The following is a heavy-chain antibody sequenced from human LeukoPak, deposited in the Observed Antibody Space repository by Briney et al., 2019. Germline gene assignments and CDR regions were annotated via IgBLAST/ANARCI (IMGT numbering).Heavy chain of an antibody. V-gene: IGHV4-59*12. J-gene: IGHJ4*02. Sequence: SETLSLTCTVSGGSISRDYWSWIRQPPGKGLEWIGYIYYSGSTNNNPSLMSRVTISLDSSKNQYSLKLNSVTAADTAVYYCARAGLRFLESDYWGQGTLVTVSS. CDR2: IYYSGST. CDR3: ARAGLRFLESDY. CDR1: GGSISRDY. D-gene: IGHD3-3*01.